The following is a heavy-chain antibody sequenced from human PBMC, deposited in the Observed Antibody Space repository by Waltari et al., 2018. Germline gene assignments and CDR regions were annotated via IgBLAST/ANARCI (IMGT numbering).Heavy chain of an antibody. D-gene: IGHD3-22*01. J-gene: IGHJ6*04. CDR1: GGSISSYY. CDR2: INDSGTT. Sequence: QVQLQQSGPGLVKPSETLSLTCTVSGGSISSYYWTWIRQSPGKGLEWIGDINDSGTTDYQPSLQRRPRRSLDASQLQFVLEPTSATAAGTGVYYGASSYGYYGYALDDWGKGTTVTVSS. V-gene: IGHV4-59*01. CDR3: ASSYGYYGYALDD.